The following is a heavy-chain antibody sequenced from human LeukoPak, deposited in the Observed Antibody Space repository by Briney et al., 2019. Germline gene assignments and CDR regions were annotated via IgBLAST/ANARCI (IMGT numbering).Heavy chain of an antibody. Sequence: GGSLRLSCAASGFTFSSYSMNWVRQAPGKGLEWVSYISSSSTIYYADSVKGRFTISRDNAKNSLYLQMNSLRAEDTAVYYCASADLGGSYGSGGFDYWGQGTLVTVSS. D-gene: IGHD1-26*01. J-gene: IGHJ4*02. CDR3: ASADLGGSYGSGGFDY. V-gene: IGHV3-48*01. CDR1: GFTFSSYS. CDR2: ISSSSTI.